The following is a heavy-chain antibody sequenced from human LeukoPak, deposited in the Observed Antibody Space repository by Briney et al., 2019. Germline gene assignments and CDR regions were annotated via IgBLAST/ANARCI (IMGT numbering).Heavy chain of an antibody. CDR1: GGSISSYY. CDR3: ARYRYGYGYYYFDY. CDR2: IYYSGNT. D-gene: IGHD5-18*01. J-gene: IGHJ4*02. Sequence: SETLSLTCTVSGGSISSYYWSWIRQPPGKGLEWIGYIYYSGNTIYNPSLKSRVTISVDTSKNQFSLKLSSVTAADTAVYYCARYRYGYGYYYFDYWGQGTLVTVSS. V-gene: IGHV4-59*08.